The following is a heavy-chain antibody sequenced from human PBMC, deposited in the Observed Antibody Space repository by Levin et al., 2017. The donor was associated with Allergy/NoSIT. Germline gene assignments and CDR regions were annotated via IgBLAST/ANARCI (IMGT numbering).Heavy chain of an antibody. CDR3: VSANWFDP. J-gene: IGHJ5*02. CDR1: GGSISSSSYY. V-gene: IGHV4-39*01. CDR2: IYYSGST. Sequence: SQTLSLTCTVSGGSISSSSYYWGWIRQPPGKGLEWIGSIYYSGSTYYNPSLKSRVTISVDTSKNQFSLKLSSVTAADTAVYYCVSANWFDPWGQGTLVTVSS.